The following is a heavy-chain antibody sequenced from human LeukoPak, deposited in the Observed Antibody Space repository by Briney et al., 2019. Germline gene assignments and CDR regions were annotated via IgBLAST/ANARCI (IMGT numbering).Heavy chain of an antibody. V-gene: IGHV3-15*01. Sequence: GGSLRLSCAASGFTFSSYAMSWVRQAPGKGLEWVGRIKSKTDGGTTDYAAPVKGRFTISRDDSKNTLYLQMNSLKTEDTAVYYCTTESPYSSGWMGDYWGQGTLVTVSS. D-gene: IGHD6-19*01. J-gene: IGHJ4*02. CDR2: IKSKTDGGTT. CDR3: TTESPYSSGWMGDY. CDR1: GFTFSSYA.